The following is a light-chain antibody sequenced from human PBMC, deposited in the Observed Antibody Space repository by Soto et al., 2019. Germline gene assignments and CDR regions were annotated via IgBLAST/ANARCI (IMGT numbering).Light chain of an antibody. CDR3: QHRSNWPT. CDR2: DAS. V-gene: IGKV3-11*01. Sequence: EIVLTQSPATLSLSPGETATLSCRASQSVDNYVAWYQQRPGQSPRLLIYDASNGDTGIPARFSGGGSGTDFTLTISSLEPEAFAVYYCQHRSNWPTFGGGTKVDIK. J-gene: IGKJ4*01. CDR1: QSVDNY.